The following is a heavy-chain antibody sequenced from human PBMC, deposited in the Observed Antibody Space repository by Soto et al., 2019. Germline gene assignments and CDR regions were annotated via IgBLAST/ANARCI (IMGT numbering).Heavy chain of an antibody. CDR3: ARLPIIAAAGPEVDY. CDR2: IYYSGST. V-gene: IGHV4-39*01. CDR1: GGSISSSSYY. Sequence: SETLSLTCTVSGGSISSSSYYWGWIRQPPGKGLEWIGSIYYSGSTYYNPSLKSRVTISVDTSKNQFSLKLSSVTAADTAVYYCARLPIIAAAGPEVDYWGQGTLVTVSS. D-gene: IGHD6-13*01. J-gene: IGHJ4*02.